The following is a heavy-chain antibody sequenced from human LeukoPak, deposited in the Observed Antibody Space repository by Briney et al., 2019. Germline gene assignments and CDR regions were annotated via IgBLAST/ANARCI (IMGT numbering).Heavy chain of an antibody. CDR1: GGSISSYY. CDR3: AREHRGKEAFDI. CDR2: IYYSGST. J-gene: IGHJ3*02. V-gene: IGHV4-59*12. Sequence: SETLSLTCTVSGGSISSYYWSWIRQPPGKGLEWIGYIYYSGSTSYNPSLKSRVTMSVDTSKNQFSLKLSSVTAADTAVYYCAREHRGKEAFDIWGQGTMVTVSS. D-gene: IGHD3-10*01.